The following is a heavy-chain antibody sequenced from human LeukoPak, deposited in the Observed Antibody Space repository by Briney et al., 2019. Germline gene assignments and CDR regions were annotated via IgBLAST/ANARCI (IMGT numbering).Heavy chain of an antibody. Sequence: SGGSLRLSCAASGFTFSSYGMHWVRQAPGKGLEWVAVIWYDGSNKYYADSVKGRFTISRDNAENSLHLQMSSLRVEDTAVYYCVRDDFWSGYSRYNWFDPWGQGTLVTVSS. CDR3: VRDDFWSGYSRYNWFDP. CDR2: IWYDGSNK. V-gene: IGHV3-33*01. CDR1: GFTFSSYG. D-gene: IGHD3-3*01. J-gene: IGHJ5*02.